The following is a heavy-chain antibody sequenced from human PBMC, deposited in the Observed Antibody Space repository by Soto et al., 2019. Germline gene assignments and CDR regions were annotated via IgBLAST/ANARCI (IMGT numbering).Heavy chain of an antibody. CDR1: GYTFTGYY. Sequence: ASVKVSCKASGYTFTGYYMHWVRQAPGQGLEWMGWINPNSGGTNYAQKFQGWVTMTRDTSISTAYMELSRLRSDDTAVYYCARDAIAAERCYYGRDVCGQGTTV. D-gene: IGHD6-6*01. CDR3: ARDAIAAERCYYGRDV. CDR2: INPNSGGT. J-gene: IGHJ6*02. V-gene: IGHV1-2*04.